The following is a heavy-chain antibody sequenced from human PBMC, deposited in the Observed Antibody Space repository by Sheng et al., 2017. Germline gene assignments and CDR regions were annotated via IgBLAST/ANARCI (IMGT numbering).Heavy chain of an antibody. D-gene: IGHD6-25*01. J-gene: IGHJ5*02. V-gene: IGHV4-34*01. Sequence: QVQLQQWGAGLLKPSETLSLTCAVYGGSFSGYYWSWILQPPGKGLEWIGEINHSGSTNYNPSLKSRVTISVDTSKNQFSLKLSSVTAADTAVYYCARGFGRIAARTQQRWGWFDPWGQGTLVTVSS. CDR2: INHSGST. CDR3: ARGFGRIAARTQQRWGWFDP. CDR1: GGSFSGYY.